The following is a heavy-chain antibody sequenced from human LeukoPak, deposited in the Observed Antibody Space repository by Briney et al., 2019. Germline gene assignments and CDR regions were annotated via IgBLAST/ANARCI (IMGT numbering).Heavy chain of an antibody. J-gene: IGHJ6*03. Sequence: AASVKVSCKASGGTFSSYAISWVRQAPGQGLEWMGGIIPIFGTANYAQKFQGRVTITTDESTSTAYMELSSLRSEDTAVYYCARCHMVRGVKGYYHYMDVWGKGTTVTVSS. CDR2: IIPIFGTA. CDR3: ARCHMVRGVKGYYHYMDV. CDR1: GGTFSSYA. D-gene: IGHD3-10*01. V-gene: IGHV1-69*05.